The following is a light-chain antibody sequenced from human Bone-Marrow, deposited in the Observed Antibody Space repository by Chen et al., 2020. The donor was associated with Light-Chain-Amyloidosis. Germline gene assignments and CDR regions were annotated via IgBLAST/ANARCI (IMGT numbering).Light chain of an antibody. J-gene: IGLJ3*02. CDR1: NIGSTS. CDR3: QVWDRSSDRPV. Sequence: SYVLTQPSWVSAAPGQTATLACGGNNIGSTSVHWYQQTPGQAPLLVVDDDSDRPSGIPARLSGSNSGNTATLTISRVEAGDEADYYCQVWDRSSDRPVFGGGTKLTVL. V-gene: IGLV3-21*02. CDR2: DDS.